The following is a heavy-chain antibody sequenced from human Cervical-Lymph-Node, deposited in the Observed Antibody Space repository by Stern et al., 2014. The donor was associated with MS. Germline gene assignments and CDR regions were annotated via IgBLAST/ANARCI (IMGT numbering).Heavy chain of an antibody. CDR1: GVSISSYF. V-gene: IGHV4-59*01. D-gene: IGHD4-11*01. J-gene: IGHJ4*02. Sequence: QVQLQESGPGLVKPSETLSLTCTVSGVSISSYFWSWIRQPPGKGLEWIGFIYYSVSTNYNPSLKSRVTISVDTSKNQCSLKLSSVTAADTAVYYCARSYSNYEDYYFDYWGQGTLVTVSS. CDR3: ARSYSNYEDYYFDY. CDR2: IYYSVST.